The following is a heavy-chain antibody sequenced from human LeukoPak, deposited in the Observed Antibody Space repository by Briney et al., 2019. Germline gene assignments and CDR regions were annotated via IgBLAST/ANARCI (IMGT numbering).Heavy chain of an antibody. V-gene: IGHV3-9*01. CDR2: ISWNGGSV. CDR3: AKDGSSSWYALSY. J-gene: IGHJ4*02. D-gene: IGHD6-13*01. Sequence: PGGSLRLSCAASGFTFGDYAMHWVRQAPGKGLEWVSGISWNGGSVGYADSVKGRFTISRDSAKNSLYLQMNSLRAEDTALYYCAKDGSSSWYALSYWGQGTLVTVSS. CDR1: GFTFGDYA.